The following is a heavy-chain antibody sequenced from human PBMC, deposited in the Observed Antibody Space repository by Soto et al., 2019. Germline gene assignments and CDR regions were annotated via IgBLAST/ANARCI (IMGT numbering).Heavy chain of an antibody. Sequence: GGSLRLSCADSGFTSSSYWMSWVRQAPGKGLEWVANIKQDGSEKYYVDSVKGRFTISRDNAKNSLYLQMNSLRAEDTAVYYWARDVDYYDSSGYNDYWGQGTLVTVSS. CDR1: GFTSSSYW. J-gene: IGHJ4*02. CDR2: IKQDGSEK. V-gene: IGHV3-7*03. CDR3: ARDVDYYDSSGYNDY. D-gene: IGHD3-22*01.